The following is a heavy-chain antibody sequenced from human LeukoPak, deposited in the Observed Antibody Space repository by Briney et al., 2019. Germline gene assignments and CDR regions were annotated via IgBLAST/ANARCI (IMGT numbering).Heavy chain of an antibody. Sequence: ASVKVSCKASGYTFSGYYIHWLRQAPGQGLEWMGWISANSGGTNYAQKFQGRVTMTRDTSISTAYMELSRLRSDDTAVYYCARDGSRYSSSAPPEYWGQGTLVTVSS. CDR1: GYTFSGYY. V-gene: IGHV1-2*02. J-gene: IGHJ4*02. CDR3: ARDGSRYSSSAPPEY. D-gene: IGHD6-6*01. CDR2: ISANSGGT.